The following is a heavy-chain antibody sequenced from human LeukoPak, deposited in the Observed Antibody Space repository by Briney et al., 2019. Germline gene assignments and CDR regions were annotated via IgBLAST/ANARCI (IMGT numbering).Heavy chain of an antibody. D-gene: IGHD3-22*01. CDR2: VSHSGST. Sequence: SETLSLTCAVYGGSFSGYYWSWIRQPPGKGLEWIGEVSHSGSTNYNPSLKSRVTISVDTSKNQFSLKLSSVTAADTAVYYCAVDYYDSSGYYDNFDYWGQGTLVTVSS. CDR3: AVDYYDSSGYYDNFDY. V-gene: IGHV4-34*01. J-gene: IGHJ4*02. CDR1: GGSFSGYY.